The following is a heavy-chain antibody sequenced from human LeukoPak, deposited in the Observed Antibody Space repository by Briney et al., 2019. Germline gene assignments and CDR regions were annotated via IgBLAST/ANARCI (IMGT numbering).Heavy chain of an antibody. CDR1: GGSISSSSYY. V-gene: IGHV4-39*07. D-gene: IGHD5-12*01. CDR2: IYYSGST. Sequence: PSETLSLTCTVSGGSISSSSYYWGWIRQPPGKGLEWIGSIYYSGSTYYNPSLKSRATISVDTSKNQFSLKLSSVTAADTAVYYCARDVATIRNWFDPWGQGTLVTVSS. J-gene: IGHJ5*02. CDR3: ARDVATIRNWFDP.